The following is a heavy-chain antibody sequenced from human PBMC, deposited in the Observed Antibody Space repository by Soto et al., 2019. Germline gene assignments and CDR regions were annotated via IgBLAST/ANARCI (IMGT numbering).Heavy chain of an antibody. V-gene: IGHV3-23*01. D-gene: IGHD3-10*01. CDR2: IGGTDGKT. CDR1: GFTFSSYA. Sequence: GGSLRLSCAAPGFTFSSYAMSWVRQAPGKGLEWVAAIGGTDGKTYYADSVKGRFTISRDNSENTLYLQMSRLRAEDTAVYFCAKGMFSSSPAAAGSFDYWGQGALVTVSS. CDR3: AKGMFSSSPAAAGSFDY. J-gene: IGHJ4*02.